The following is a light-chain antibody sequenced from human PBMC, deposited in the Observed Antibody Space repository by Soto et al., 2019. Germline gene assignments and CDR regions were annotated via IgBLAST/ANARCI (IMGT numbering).Light chain of an antibody. V-gene: IGLV2-14*01. CDR1: SSDVGGYNH. CDR3: SSYTSSSTQV. J-gene: IGLJ3*02. CDR2: EVS. Sequence: QSALTQPASVSGSPGQSITISCTGTSSDVGGYNHVSWYQQHPGKAPKLMIYEVSNRPSGVSNRFSGSKSGNTASLTISGLQAEDEADYYCSSYTSSSTQVFGGGTKVTVL.